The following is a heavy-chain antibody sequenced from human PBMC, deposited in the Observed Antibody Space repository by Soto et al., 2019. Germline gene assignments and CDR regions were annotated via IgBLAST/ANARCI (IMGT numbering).Heavy chain of an antibody. CDR2: IIPIFGTA. D-gene: IGHD3-3*01. Sequence: QVQLVQSGAEVKKPGSSVKVSCKASGGTFSSYAISWVRQAPGQGLEWMGGIIPIFGTANYAQKFQGRVTIXXDXSXXTAYMELSSLRSEDTAVYYCARRRNDFWSGYHFDYWGQGTLVTVSS. V-gene: IGHV1-69*12. J-gene: IGHJ4*02. CDR1: GGTFSSYA. CDR3: ARRRNDFWSGYHFDY.